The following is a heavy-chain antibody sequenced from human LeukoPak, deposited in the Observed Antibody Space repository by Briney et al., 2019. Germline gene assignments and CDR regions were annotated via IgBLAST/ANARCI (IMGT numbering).Heavy chain of an antibody. CDR1: GFTFSSYW. D-gene: IGHD5-18*01. Sequence: GGSLRLSCAASGFTFSSYWMSWVRQAPGKGLEWVANIKQDGSEKYYVDSVKGRFTISRDNAKNSLYLQMNSLRAEDTAVYYCARDGAPYSYGVRFYYGMDVWGQGTTVTVSS. CDR3: ARDGAPYSYGVRFYYGMDV. J-gene: IGHJ6*02. CDR2: IKQDGSEK. V-gene: IGHV3-7*01.